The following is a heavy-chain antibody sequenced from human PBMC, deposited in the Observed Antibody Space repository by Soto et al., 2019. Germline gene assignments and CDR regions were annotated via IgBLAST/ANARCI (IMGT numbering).Heavy chain of an antibody. CDR3: ARDLRGFDRDS. D-gene: IGHD3-22*01. CDR1: GFTFSNYW. J-gene: IGHJ4*02. V-gene: IGHV3-7*05. Sequence: GGSLRLSCAASGFTFSNYWMTWVRQAPGKGLEWVANIKQDGSEKYYVDSVKGRFTISRDNAKNSLYLQMNSLRAEDTAVYYCARDLRGFDRDSWGQGTLVTVSS. CDR2: IKQDGSEK.